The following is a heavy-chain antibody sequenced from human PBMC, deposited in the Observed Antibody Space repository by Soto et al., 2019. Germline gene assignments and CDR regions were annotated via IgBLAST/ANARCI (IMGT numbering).Heavy chain of an antibody. V-gene: IGHV4-34*01. CDR3: ARGWMVLSRVYYYGMDV. Sequence: SETLSLTCAVYGGSFSGYYWSWIRQPPGKGLEWIGEINHSGSTNYNPSLKSRVTISVDTSKNQFSLKLSYVTAADTAVYYCARGWMVLSRVYYYGMDVWGQGTTVTVSS. J-gene: IGHJ6*02. CDR1: GGSFSGYY. CDR2: INHSGST. D-gene: IGHD6-19*01.